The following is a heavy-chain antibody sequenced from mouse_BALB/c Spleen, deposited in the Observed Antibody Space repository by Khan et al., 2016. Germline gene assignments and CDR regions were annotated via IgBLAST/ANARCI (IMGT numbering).Heavy chain of an antibody. D-gene: IGHD1-1*01. J-gene: IGHJ3*01. CDR1: GYTFTNYG. V-gene: IGHV9-3-1*01. CDR2: INTYTGEP. Sequence: QIQLVQSGPELKKPGETVKISCKASGYTFTNYGMNWVKQAPGKGLKWMAWINTYTGEPTYADDFKGRFAFSLETSASPAYLQINNLKNEDTATYFCARDGKRPFAYWGQGTLVTVSA. CDR3: ARDGKRPFAY.